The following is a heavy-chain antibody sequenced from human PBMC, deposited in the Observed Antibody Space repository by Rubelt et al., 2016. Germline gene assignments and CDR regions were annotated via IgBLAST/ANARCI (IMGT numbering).Heavy chain of an antibody. D-gene: IGHD3-22*01. Sequence: EVHLVESGGGLVKPGGSLRLSCAASGFTFSISAMTWVRQAPGQGLAWVSSISSTGGTTYYADSVKGRLTISRDNSKETLYLQMNSLGDEDTAVDYCARDRKYYDRSGFSDFDYWGQGTLVTVSS. CDR2: ISSTGGTT. CDR1: GFTFSISA. CDR3: ARDRKYYDRSGFSDFDY. J-gene: IGHJ4*02. V-gene: IGHV3-23*04.